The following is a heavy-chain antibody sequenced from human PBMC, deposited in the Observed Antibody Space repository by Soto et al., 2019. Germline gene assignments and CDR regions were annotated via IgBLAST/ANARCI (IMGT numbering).Heavy chain of an antibody. D-gene: IGHD3-22*01. J-gene: IGHJ4*02. CDR3: AHSPFYDHSGYPDF. Sequence: SGPRLVNPTQNLTLTCTFSGFSLSTSGAGVTWIRRPPGKALELLALIYWNDDKRYTPSLKNRLTISKGTSKNQVVLTMTTMDPVDTATYYCAHSPFYDHSGYPDFWGQGTLVTVSS. V-gene: IGHV2-5*01. CDR1: GFSLSTSGAG. CDR2: IYWNDDK.